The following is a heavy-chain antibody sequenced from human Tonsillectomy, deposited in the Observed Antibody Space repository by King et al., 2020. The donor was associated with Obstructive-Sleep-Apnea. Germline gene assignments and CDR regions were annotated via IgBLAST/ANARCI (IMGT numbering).Heavy chain of an antibody. Sequence: HVTLKESGPVLVKPTETLTLTCTVSGFSLSNARMGVSWIRQPPGKALEWLAHIFSNDEKSYSTSLKSRLTISKDTSKSQVVLTMTNMDPVDTATYYCARTLGYCSGDDCDRNSYLDYWGQGTLVTVSS. J-gene: IGHJ4*02. CDR2: IFSNDEK. CDR3: ARTLGYCSGDDCDRNSYLDY. V-gene: IGHV2-26*01. CDR1: GFSLSNARMG. D-gene: IGHD2-15*01.